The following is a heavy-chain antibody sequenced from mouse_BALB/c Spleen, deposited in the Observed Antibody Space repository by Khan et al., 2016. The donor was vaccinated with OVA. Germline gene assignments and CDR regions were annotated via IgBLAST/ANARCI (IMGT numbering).Heavy chain of an antibody. D-gene: IGHD2-14*01. Sequence: QMQLEESGAELARPGASVKMSCKASGYTFTSYTMHWVKQRPGPGLAWIGYINPSNDYTNYNQNFKDKATLIVDKSSSPAYMQLSSLTSEDSSVYYGVREGAYHRSDGWVAYWGQGTLVTVAA. V-gene: IGHV1-4*01. CDR2: INPSNDYT. CDR3: VREGAYHRSDGWVAY. J-gene: IGHJ3*01. CDR1: GYTFTSYT.